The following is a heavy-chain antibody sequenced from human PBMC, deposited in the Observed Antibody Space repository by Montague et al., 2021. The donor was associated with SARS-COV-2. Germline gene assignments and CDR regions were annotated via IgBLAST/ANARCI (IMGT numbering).Heavy chain of an antibody. CDR2: IYYRGST. CDR1: NGSINSYY. V-gene: IGHV4-59*01. J-gene: IGHJ5*02. CDR3: AREGLHNWFDP. Sequence: SETLSLTCTVSNGSINSYYWSWVRQPPGKRLEWIGYIYYRGSTNYNPSLESRVTMSIDTSKNQFSLKLRSVTAADTDVYFCAREGLHNWFDPWGQGTLVIVSA.